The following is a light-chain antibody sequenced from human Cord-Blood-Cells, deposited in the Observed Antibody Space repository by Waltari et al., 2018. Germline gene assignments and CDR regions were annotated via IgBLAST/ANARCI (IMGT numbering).Light chain of an antibody. CDR2: QDS. Sequence: SYELTQPPSVSVSPGQTASITCSGDQLGDKYACWYQQKPGQSPVLVISQDSKRPSGIPERFSGSNSGNTATLTISGTQAMDEADYYCQAWDSSTYVFGTGTKVTVL. J-gene: IGLJ1*01. V-gene: IGLV3-1*01. CDR3: QAWDSSTYV. CDR1: QLGDKY.